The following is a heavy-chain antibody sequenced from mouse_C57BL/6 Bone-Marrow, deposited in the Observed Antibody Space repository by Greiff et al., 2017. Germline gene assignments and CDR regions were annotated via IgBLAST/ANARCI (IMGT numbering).Heavy chain of an antibody. CDR3: ARWSYGYSWFAY. J-gene: IGHJ3*01. CDR2: INPNYGTT. CDR1: GYSFTDYN. D-gene: IGHD2-2*01. V-gene: IGHV1-39*01. Sequence: VHVKQSGPELVKPGASVQISCKASGYSFTDYNMNWVKQSNGKSLEWIGVINPNYGTTSYNQKFKGKATLTVDQSSSTAYMQLNSLTSEDSAVYYCARWSYGYSWFAYWGQGTLVTVSA.